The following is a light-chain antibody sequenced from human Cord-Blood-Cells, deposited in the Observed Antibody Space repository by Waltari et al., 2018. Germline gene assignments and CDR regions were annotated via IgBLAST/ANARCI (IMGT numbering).Light chain of an antibody. CDR3: MQALQTPPT. V-gene: IGKV2-28*01. J-gene: IGKJ1*01. CDR1: QSLLHSNGYNY. Sequence: DIVMTQSPLSLPVTPGEPASISCRSSQSLLHSNGYNYLDWYLQKQGQSPQLLIYLGSNRASGVPDMFSGSGSGTYFTLKISRVEAEDVGVYYCMQALQTPPTLGQGIYVEIK. CDR2: LGS.